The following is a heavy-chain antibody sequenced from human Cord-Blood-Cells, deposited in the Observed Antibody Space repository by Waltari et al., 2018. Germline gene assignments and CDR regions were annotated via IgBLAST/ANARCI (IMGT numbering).Heavy chain of an antibody. V-gene: IGHV3-30*04. Sequence: QVQLVESGGGVVQPGRSLRLSCAASGFTFSSYAMHWVRHAPGKGLEWVAVISYEGSNKYYADSVKGRFTISRDNSKNTLYLQMNSLRAEDTAVYYCASPIAVAGTDYWGQGTLVTVSS. CDR1: GFTFSSYA. D-gene: IGHD6-19*01. CDR2: ISYEGSNK. CDR3: ASPIAVAGTDY. J-gene: IGHJ4*02.